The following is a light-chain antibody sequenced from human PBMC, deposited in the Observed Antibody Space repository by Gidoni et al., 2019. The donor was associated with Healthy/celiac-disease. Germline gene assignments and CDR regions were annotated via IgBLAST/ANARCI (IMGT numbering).Light chain of an antibody. J-gene: IGKJ2*01. V-gene: IGKV4-1*01. CDR3: QQYYSTPYT. CDR1: QSVLYSSNNKNY. Sequence: DIVMPPSPDSLAVSLGERATINCKSSQSVLYSSNNKNYLAWYQQKPGQPPKLLIYWASTRESGVPDRFSGSGSGTDFTLTISSLQAEDVAVYYCQQYYSTPYTFXQXTKLEIK. CDR2: WAS.